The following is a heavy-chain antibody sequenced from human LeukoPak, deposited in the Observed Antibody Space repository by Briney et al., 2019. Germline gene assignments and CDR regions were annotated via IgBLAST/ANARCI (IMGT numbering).Heavy chain of an antibody. CDR1: GFSLSTSGVG. D-gene: IGHD3-3*01. Sequence: ESGPTLVKPTQTLTLTCTFSGFSLSTSGVGVGWIRLPPGKALEWPALISWDDDKRYSPSLKNRLTITKDTSKNQVVLTMTNMDPVDTATYYCAHGDFWSGYYPSFDYWGQGTLVTVSS. J-gene: IGHJ4*02. CDR2: ISWDDDK. V-gene: IGHV2-5*02. CDR3: AHGDFWSGYYPSFDY.